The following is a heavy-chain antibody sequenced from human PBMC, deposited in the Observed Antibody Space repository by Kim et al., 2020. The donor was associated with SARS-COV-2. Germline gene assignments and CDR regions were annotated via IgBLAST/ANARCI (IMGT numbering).Heavy chain of an antibody. CDR3: ARELVGTADFDY. D-gene: IGHD2-21*02. CDR1: GFRFNSYV. J-gene: IGHJ4*02. Sequence: GESLKISCAASGFRFNSYVMHWVRQAPGKGLDWVALIYSDGTHEDYADSVQGRFTISRDNSQNTLFLHMNNLRAEDTAIYYCARELVGTADFDYWGQGTL. V-gene: IGHV3-30-3*01. CDR2: IYSDGTHE.